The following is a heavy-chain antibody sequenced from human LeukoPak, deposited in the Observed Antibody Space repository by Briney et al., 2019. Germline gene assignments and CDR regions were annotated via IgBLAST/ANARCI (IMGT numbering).Heavy chain of an antibody. J-gene: IGHJ4*02. Sequence: SETLSLTCAVSGYSISSGYYWGWIRQPPGRGLEWIGSIYHTGSIYYNPSLKSRVTISVDTSKNQFSLKLSPVTAADTAVYYCARPSFGAPDFDYWGQGTLVTVSS. D-gene: IGHD3-3*01. CDR2: IYHTGSI. CDR1: GYSISSGYY. V-gene: IGHV4-38-2*01. CDR3: ARPSFGAPDFDY.